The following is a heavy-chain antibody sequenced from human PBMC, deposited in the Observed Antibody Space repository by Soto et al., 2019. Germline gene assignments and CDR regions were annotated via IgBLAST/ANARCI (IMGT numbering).Heavy chain of an antibody. CDR3: ARDLRQQLVLRLYYYYYGMDV. J-gene: IGHJ6*02. CDR2: IWYDGSNK. Sequence: VAVIWYDGSNKYYADSVKGRFTISRDNSKNTLYLQMNSLRAEDTAVYYCARDLRQQLVLRLYYYYYGMDVWGQGTTVTVSS. V-gene: IGHV3-33*01. D-gene: IGHD6-13*01.